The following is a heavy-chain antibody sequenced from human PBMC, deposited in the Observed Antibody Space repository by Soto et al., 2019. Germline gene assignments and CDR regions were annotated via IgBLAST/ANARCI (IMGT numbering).Heavy chain of an antibody. CDR3: DHRVVVVLGYSFTY. CDR2: IYWDDDK. D-gene: IGHD2-21*01. J-gene: IGHJ4*02. Sequence: QITLKESGPTLVKPTQTLTLTCTFSGFSLSSTRVAVGWIRQPPGKALEWLALIYWDDDKRYSPFLKSRLTIPRNPSKTQVVIKITNWDLLDTTTFYFDHRVVVVLGYSFTYWGRGTLFPFSS. CDR1: GFSLSSTRVA. V-gene: IGHV2-5*02.